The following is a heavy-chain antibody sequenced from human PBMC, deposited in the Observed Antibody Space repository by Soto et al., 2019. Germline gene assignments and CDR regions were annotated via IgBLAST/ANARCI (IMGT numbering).Heavy chain of an antibody. CDR2: VSTSSNYI. CDR1: GFIFSSYS. Sequence: VQLVESGGGLVKPGGSLRLSCAASGFIFSSYSMNWVRQAPGKGLEWVASVSTSSNYIYYADSIKGRFTISRDNAKNSLYLQMNSLRAEDTAVYYCARKNWNDAFDIWGQGTMVTVSS. CDR3: ARKNWNDAFDI. V-gene: IGHV3-21*01. J-gene: IGHJ3*02. D-gene: IGHD1-1*01.